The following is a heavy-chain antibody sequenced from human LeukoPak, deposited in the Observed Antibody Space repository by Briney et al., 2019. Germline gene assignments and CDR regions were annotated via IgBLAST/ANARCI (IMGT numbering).Heavy chain of an antibody. CDR1: GFTFSSYE. V-gene: IGHV3-48*03. J-gene: IGHJ6*03. D-gene: IGHD1-7*01. Sequence: GGSLRLSCAASGFTFSSYEMNWVRQAPGKGLEWVSYISSSGSTIYYAASVKGRFTISRDNAKNSLYLQMNSLRAEDTAVYYCAKRRGLELLYYYYMDVWGKGTTVTVSS. CDR3: AKRRGLELLYYYYMDV. CDR2: ISSSGSTI.